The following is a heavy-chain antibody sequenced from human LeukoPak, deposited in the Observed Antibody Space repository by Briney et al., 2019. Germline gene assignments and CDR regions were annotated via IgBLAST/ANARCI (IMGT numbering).Heavy chain of an antibody. Sequence: GRSLTLSCATSGFTFSSYGFHWVRQAPGKGLEWVAAIWYDGSQEYYADSVKGRFTISRDTSKNTLYLQMNSPRAEDTAVYYCARDPSRYAFDIWGQGTMVTVSS. CDR3: ARDPSRYAFDI. V-gene: IGHV3-33*01. CDR1: GFTFSSYG. J-gene: IGHJ3*02. CDR2: IWYDGSQE.